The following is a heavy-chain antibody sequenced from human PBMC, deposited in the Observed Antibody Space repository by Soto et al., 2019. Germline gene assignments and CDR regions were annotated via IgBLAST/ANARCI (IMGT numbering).Heavy chain of an antibody. Sequence: QVQLQQWGAGLLKPSETLSLTCSVFGGSFSHYYWNWIRQPPGKGLEWIGEINNSGRTKYNPSLESGVTMSIDTSKMQFSLRLNSVTGEDAAIYYCARTGRGYPRDAFEIWGQGTMVTVSS. CDR3: ARTGRGYPRDAFEI. CDR2: INNSGRT. J-gene: IGHJ3*02. D-gene: IGHD2-15*01. CDR1: GGSFSHYY. V-gene: IGHV4-34*01.